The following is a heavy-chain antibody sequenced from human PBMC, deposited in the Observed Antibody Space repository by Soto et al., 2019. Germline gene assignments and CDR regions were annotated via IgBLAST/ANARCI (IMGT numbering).Heavy chain of an antibody. J-gene: IGHJ4*02. CDR3: AREPNESYYFDY. CDR2: XRXSXGXT. Sequence: ASVKVSCKASGYTFTNYYIHLVRQAPGQGLEXLGIXRXSXGXTXYXXXXQGRVTMTRDTSTSTVYMELTSLTSEDTAVYYCAREPNESYYFDYWGQGTLVTVSS. CDR1: GYTFTNYY. V-gene: IGHV1-46*01. D-gene: IGHD5-18*01.